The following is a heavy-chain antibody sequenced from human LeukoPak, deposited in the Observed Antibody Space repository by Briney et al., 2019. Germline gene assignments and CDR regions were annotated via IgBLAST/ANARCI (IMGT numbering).Heavy chain of an antibody. D-gene: IGHD3-22*01. CDR1: GYTLTELS. V-gene: IGHV1-18*01. CDR2: ISAYSGNT. Sequence: ASVKVSCKVSGYTLTELSMHWVRQAPGQGLEWMGWISAYSGNTNYAQKLQGRVTMTTDTSTSTAYMELRSLRSDDTAVYYCAREQYYYDSSGYYSDAFDIWGQGTMVTVSS. CDR3: AREQYYYDSSGYYSDAFDI. J-gene: IGHJ3*02.